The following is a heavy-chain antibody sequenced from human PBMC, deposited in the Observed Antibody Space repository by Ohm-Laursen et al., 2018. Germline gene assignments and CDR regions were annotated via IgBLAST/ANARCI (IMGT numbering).Heavy chain of an antibody. V-gene: IGHV3-30*18. CDR2: ISYDGSNK. J-gene: IGHJ4*02. D-gene: IGHD3-22*01. CDR3: AKEAPHYYDSSGYYYSTPFDY. CDR1: GFSVSSYD. Sequence: SLRLSCAASGFSVSSYDMNWVRQAPGKGLEWMAVISYDGSNKYYADSVKGRFTISRDNSKNTLYLQMNSLRAEDTAVYYCAKEAPHYYDSSGYYYSTPFDYWGQGTLVTVSS.